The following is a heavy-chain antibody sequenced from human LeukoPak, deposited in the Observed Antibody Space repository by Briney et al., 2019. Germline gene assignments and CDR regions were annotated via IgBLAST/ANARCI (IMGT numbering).Heavy chain of an antibody. CDR1: GGSFSGYY. CDR3: ARFTAASPWGAFDI. J-gene: IGHJ3*02. D-gene: IGHD6-13*01. Sequence: PSETLSLTCAVYGGSFSGYYWSWIRQPPGKGLEWIGEINHSGSTNYNPSLKSRVTIPVDTSKNQFSLKLSSVTAADTAVYYCARFTAASPWGAFDIWGQGTVVTVSS. CDR2: INHSGST. V-gene: IGHV4-34*01.